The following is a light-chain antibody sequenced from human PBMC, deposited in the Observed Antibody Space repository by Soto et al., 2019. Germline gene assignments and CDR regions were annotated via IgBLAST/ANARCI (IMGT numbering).Light chain of an antibody. Sequence: DIQMTQSPSTLSASVGDRVTITCRASHSISSWLAWYQQKPGKAPKLLIYDASSLESGVPSRFSGSGSGTEFTLIISILQPDVFATYYCQQYNSYHTFGQGTKLEIK. J-gene: IGKJ2*01. CDR2: DAS. CDR3: QQYNSYHT. V-gene: IGKV1-5*01. CDR1: HSISSW.